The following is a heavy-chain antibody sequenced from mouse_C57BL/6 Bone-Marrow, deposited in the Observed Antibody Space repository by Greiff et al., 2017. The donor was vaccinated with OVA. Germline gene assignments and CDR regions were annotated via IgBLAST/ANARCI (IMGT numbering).Heavy chain of an antibody. CDR2: IYPRSGNT. V-gene: IGHV1-81*01. CDR1: GYTFTSYG. Sequence: QVHVKQSGAELARPGASVKLSCKASGYTFTSYGISWVKQRTGQGLEWIGEIYPRSGNTYYNEKFKGKATLTADKSSSTAYMELRSLTSEDSAVYFCARSRPYWYFDVWGTGTTVTVSS. J-gene: IGHJ1*03. CDR3: ARSRPYWYFDV.